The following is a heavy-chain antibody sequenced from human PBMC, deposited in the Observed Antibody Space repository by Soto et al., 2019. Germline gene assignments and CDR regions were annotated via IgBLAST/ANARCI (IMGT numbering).Heavy chain of an antibody. Sequence: PGGSLRLSCAASGFTVSSNYMSWVRQAPGKGLEWVSIIYSGGSTSHADSVKGRFTISRDNSKNTVYLQMNSLRAEDTAIYYCARVGLFVPAAWGQGTLVTVSS. CDR2: IYSGGST. V-gene: IGHV3-66*01. CDR1: GFTVSSNY. D-gene: IGHD2-2*01. CDR3: ARVGLFVPAA. J-gene: IGHJ4*02.